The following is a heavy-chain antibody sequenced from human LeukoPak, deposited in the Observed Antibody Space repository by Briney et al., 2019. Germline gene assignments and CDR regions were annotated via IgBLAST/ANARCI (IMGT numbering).Heavy chain of an antibody. Sequence: RSESLSLTCTVSGGSISSYYWSWSRQPPGKGLEWIGYIYYSGSTNYNPSLKSRVTISVDTSKNQFSLKLSSVTAADTAVYYCARTDGYNAPYFDYRGPGTLGTVSS. CDR3: ARTDGYNAPYFDY. V-gene: IGHV4-59*01. D-gene: IGHD5-24*01. J-gene: IGHJ4*02. CDR2: IYYSGST. CDR1: GGSISSYY.